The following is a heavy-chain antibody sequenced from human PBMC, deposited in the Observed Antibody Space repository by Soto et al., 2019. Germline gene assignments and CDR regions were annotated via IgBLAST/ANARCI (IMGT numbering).Heavy chain of an antibody. Sequence: QVQLVESGGGVVQPGRSLRLSCAASGFTFSSYGMHWVRQAPGKGLEWVAVIWYDGSIKSYADSVKGRLTISRDNSRNRLYLQINSLRAEDTAVYCCANENSGWAHDAFDMWGQGTMVTVSS. V-gene: IGHV3-33*06. J-gene: IGHJ3*02. CDR2: IWYDGSIK. D-gene: IGHD6-19*01. CDR1: GFTFSSYG. CDR3: ANENSGWAHDAFDM.